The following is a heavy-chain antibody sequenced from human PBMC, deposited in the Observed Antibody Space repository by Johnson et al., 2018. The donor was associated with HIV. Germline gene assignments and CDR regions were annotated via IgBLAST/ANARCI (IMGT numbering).Heavy chain of an antibody. CDR2: INWNGGST. V-gene: IGHV3-20*04. CDR3: ARVLVAADYAFDI. CDR1: GFIFSNYW. Sequence: VQLVESGGDSVQPGGSLRLSCAASGFIFSNYWMHWVRQAPGKGLEWVSGINWNGGSTGYADSVKGRFTISRDNAKKSLYLQMNSLRADDTALYYCARVLVAADYAFDIWGQGTMVTVSS. J-gene: IGHJ3*02. D-gene: IGHD1-26*01.